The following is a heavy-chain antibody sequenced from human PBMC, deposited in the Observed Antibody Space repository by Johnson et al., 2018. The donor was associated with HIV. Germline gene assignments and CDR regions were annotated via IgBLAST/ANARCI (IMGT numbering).Heavy chain of an antibody. Sequence: QVQLVESGGGLVQPGRSLRLSCAASGFTFDDYGMSWVRQAPGKGLEWVAVISYDGRDAYYADSVKGRFTISRDNSKNTLYLQMNSLRPEDTAVYYCARRAIRDAFDILGQGTMVTVSS. CDR2: ISYDGRDA. CDR1: GFTFDDYG. V-gene: IGHV3-30*03. J-gene: IGHJ3*02. CDR3: ARRAIRDAFDI.